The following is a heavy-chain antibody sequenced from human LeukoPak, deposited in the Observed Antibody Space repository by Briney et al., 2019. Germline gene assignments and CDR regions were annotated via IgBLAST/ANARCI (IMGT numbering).Heavy chain of an antibody. Sequence: SETLSLTCTVSGGSISGSSYYWGWIRQPPGKGLEWIGSIYYSGSTYYNPSLKSRVTISVDTSKNQFSLKLSSVTAADTAVYYCARDLQGYGFDPWGQGTLVTVSS. D-gene: IGHD1-1*01. CDR3: ARDLQGYGFDP. V-gene: IGHV4-39*02. CDR1: GGSISGSSYY. J-gene: IGHJ5*02. CDR2: IYYSGST.